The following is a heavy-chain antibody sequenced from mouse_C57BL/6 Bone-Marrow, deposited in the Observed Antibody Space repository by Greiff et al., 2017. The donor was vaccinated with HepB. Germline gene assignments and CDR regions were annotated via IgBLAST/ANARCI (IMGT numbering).Heavy chain of an antibody. Sequence: EVQLVESGGGLVQPGGSLKLSCAASGFTFSDYYMYWVRQTPEKRLEWVAYISNGGGSTYYPDTVKGRFTISRDNAKNTLYLQRSRLKSEDTAMYYCASAYYSNYEGPYWGQGTLVTVSA. V-gene: IGHV5-12*01. CDR1: GFTFSDYY. D-gene: IGHD2-5*01. CDR3: ASAYYSNYEGPY. J-gene: IGHJ3*01. CDR2: ISNGGGST.